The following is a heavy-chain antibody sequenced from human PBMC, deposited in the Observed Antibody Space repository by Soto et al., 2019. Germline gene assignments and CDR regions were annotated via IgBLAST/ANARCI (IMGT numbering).Heavy chain of an antibody. Sequence: TLSLTCTVSGGSISSSSYSWGWIRQPPGKGLEWLGRIYYSGSTYSNPSLKSRVTISVDTSKNQVSLKVSSVTAADTAVYYCARQLVIMGSSWYNWFDPGGQGTLVTSPQ. CDR2: IYYSGST. D-gene: IGHD6-13*01. V-gene: IGHV4-39*01. CDR3: ARQLVIMGSSWYNWFDP. CDR1: GGSISSSSYS. J-gene: IGHJ5*02.